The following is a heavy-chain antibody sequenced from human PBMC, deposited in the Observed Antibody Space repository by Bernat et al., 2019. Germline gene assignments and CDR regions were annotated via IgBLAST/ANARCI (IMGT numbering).Heavy chain of an antibody. D-gene: IGHD6-6*01. Sequence: EVQLVESGGGLVKPGGSLRLSCAASGFTFSNAWMSWSRQAPGKGLEWVGRIKSKTDGGTTDYAAPVKGRFTISRDDSKNTLYLQMNSLKTEDTAVYYCTTDRYSSSYFDYWGQGTLVTVSS. CDR3: TTDRYSSSYFDY. CDR1: GFTFSNAW. V-gene: IGHV3-15*01. J-gene: IGHJ4*02. CDR2: IKSKTDGGTT.